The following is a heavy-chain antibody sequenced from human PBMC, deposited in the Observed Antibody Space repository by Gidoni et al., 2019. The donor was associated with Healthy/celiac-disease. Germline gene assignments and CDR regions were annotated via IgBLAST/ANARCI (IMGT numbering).Heavy chain of an antibody. CDR2: ISFSGST. V-gene: IGHV4-39*01. CDR1: GGSISSSSYY. Sequence: QLQLQESGPGLVKPSETLSLTCTVSGGSISSSSYYWVWIRQPPGKGLAWIGSISFSGSTDYNPSLNVRVTISVDTSKNQFSLKLSSVTAADTAVYYCAKQRGTRVIQDWGQGTLVTVSS. J-gene: IGHJ4*02. D-gene: IGHD3-10*01. CDR3: AKQRGTRVIQD.